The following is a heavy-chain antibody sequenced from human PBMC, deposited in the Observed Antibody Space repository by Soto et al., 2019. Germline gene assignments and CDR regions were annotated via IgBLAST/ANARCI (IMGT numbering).Heavy chain of an antibody. V-gene: IGHV3-48*03. D-gene: IGHD6-13*01. CDR3: ARGSVAAVGSDH. Sequence: GGSLRLSCAASGFTFSSYEMNWGRQAPGRGLEWVSYISSSGSNILYADSVKGRFTISRDNAKNSLYLQMNSLRAEDTAVYYCARGSVAAVGSDHWGQGTLVTVSS. CDR1: GFTFSSYE. CDR2: ISSSGSNI. J-gene: IGHJ4*02.